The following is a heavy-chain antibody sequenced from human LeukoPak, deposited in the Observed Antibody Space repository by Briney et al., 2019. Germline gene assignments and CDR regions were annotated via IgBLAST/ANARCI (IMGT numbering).Heavy chain of an antibody. CDR1: GFTFSSYS. V-gene: IGHV3-21*01. CDR2: ISSSSSYI. CDR3: AREMQSIDGYNNFDY. Sequence: PGGSLRLPCAASGFTFSSYSMNWVRQAPGKGLEGVSSISSSSSYIYYADSVKGRFTISRDNAKNSLYLQMNSLRAEDTAVYYCAREMQSIDGYNNFDYWGQGTLVTVSS. J-gene: IGHJ4*02. D-gene: IGHD5-24*01.